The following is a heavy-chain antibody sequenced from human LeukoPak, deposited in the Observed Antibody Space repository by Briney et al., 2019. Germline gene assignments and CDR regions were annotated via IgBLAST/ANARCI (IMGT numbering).Heavy chain of an antibody. CDR3: ARGICNELYSDS. D-gene: IGHD3-10*01. CDR1: GSTFTTYD. J-gene: IGHJ4*02. V-gene: IGHV1-8*01. Sequence: ASVKLSCKASGSTFTTYDITLMRQAPGQGLEWMGWMNPGSGNEGDAQKFEGRVTMTGDTSTGTAYMELSSLRSEDAGVYYCARGICNELYSDSWGQGTLITVSS. CDR2: MNPGSGNE.